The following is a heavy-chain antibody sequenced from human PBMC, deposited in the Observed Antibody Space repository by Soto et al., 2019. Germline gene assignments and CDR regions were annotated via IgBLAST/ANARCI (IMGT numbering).Heavy chain of an antibody. J-gene: IGHJ3*02. Sequence: QVQLVESGGGVVQPGRSLRLSCAASGFTFSSYAMHWVRQAPGKGLEWVAVISYDGSNKYYADSVKGRFTISRDNSKNTLYLQMNCLRAEDTAVYYCARDFDIWGQGTMVTVSS. CDR2: ISYDGSNK. CDR1: GFTFSSYA. V-gene: IGHV3-30-3*01. CDR3: ARDFDI.